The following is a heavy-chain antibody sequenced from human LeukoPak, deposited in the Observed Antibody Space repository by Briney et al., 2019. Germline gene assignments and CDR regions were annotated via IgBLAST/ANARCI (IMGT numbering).Heavy chain of an antibody. V-gene: IGHV1-2*02. CDR2: INPNSGGT. Sequence: RASVKVSCKASGYTFTGYYMHWVRQAPGQGLEWMGWINPNSGGTNYAQKFQGRVTMTRDTSISTAYMELSRLRSDDTAVYYCARDFGDYQTEGSFDYWGQGTLVTVSS. CDR3: ARDFGDYQTEGSFDY. D-gene: IGHD4-17*01. J-gene: IGHJ4*02. CDR1: GYTFTGYY.